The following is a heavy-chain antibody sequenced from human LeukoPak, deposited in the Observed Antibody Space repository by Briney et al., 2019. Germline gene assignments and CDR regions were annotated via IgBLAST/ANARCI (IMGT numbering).Heavy chain of an antibody. D-gene: IGHD5-12*01. CDR2: IIPVFRTA. V-gene: IGHV1-69*05. J-gene: IGHJ6*03. Sequence: SVKVSCKASGGTLSSYAISWVRQAPGQGLEWMGKIIPVFRTANYAQKFQGRVTITTDESTSTVYMELSSLRSEDTAVYYCARDQSGSLGPIAAYMDVWGKGTTVTVSS. CDR1: GGTLSSYA. CDR3: ARDQSGSLGPIAAYMDV.